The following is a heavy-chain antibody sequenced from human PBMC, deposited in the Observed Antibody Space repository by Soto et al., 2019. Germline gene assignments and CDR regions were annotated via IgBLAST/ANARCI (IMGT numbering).Heavy chain of an antibody. Sequence: QVQLVQSGAEVKKPGSSVKVSCKASGGTFSSYAISWVRQAPGQGLEWMGGIIPIFGTANYAQKFQGRVTSTADESTSTADMELSSLRSEDTAVYYCARDTTPLYSRRYYFDYWGQGTLVTVSS. CDR3: ARDTTPLYSRRYYFDY. CDR1: GGTFSSYA. CDR2: IIPIFGTA. J-gene: IGHJ4*02. V-gene: IGHV1-69*01. D-gene: IGHD2-15*01.